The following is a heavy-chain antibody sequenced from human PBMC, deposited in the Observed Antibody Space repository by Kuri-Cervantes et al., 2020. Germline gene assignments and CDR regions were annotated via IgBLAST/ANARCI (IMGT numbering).Heavy chain of an antibody. Sequence: SQTLSLTCAVYGGSFSGYYWSWIRQPPGKGLEWIGEINHSGSTNYNPSLKSRVTMTRDTSTSTVYMELSSLRSEDTAVYYCARDWDSSADYWGQGTLVTVSS. CDR2: INHSGST. J-gene: IGHJ4*02. CDR1: GGSFSGYY. D-gene: IGHD6-19*01. V-gene: IGHV4-34*10. CDR3: ARDWDSSADY.